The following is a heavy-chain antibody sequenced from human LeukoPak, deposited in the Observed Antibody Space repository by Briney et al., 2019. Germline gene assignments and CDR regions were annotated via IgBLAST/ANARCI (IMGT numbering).Heavy chain of an antibody. V-gene: IGHV3-30*02. Sequence: PGRSLRLSCAGSGFTFSSYGMHWVRQAPGKGLEWVAFIRYDGSNKYYADSVKGRFTISRDNSKNTLYLQMNSLRAEDTAVYYCAKDVVVIARGGDYWGQGTLVTVFS. CDR3: AKDVVVIARGGDY. CDR1: GFTFSSYG. J-gene: IGHJ4*02. D-gene: IGHD2-21*01. CDR2: IRYDGSNK.